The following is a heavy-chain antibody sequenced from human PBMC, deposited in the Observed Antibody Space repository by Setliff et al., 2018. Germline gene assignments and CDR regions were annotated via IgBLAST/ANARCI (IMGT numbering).Heavy chain of an antibody. CDR1: GYTFTNYY. Sequence: ASVKVSCKASGYTFTNYYIHWVRQAPGQGLEWVGIINPSGGSTSYAQKFQGRVTMTRDTSTSTVYMELSGLRSEDTAMYFCAKSGDYSNRGHFDCWGQGTLVTVSS. CDR2: INPSGGST. V-gene: IGHV1-46*03. CDR3: AKSGDYSNRGHFDC. D-gene: IGHD4-4*01. J-gene: IGHJ4*02.